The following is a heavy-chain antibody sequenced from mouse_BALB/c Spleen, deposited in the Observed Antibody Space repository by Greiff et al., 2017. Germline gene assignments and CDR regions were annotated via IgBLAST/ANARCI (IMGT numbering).Heavy chain of an antibody. V-gene: IGHV1-87*01. D-gene: IGHD3-3*01. CDR2: IYPGDGDT. CDR1: GYTFTSYW. CDR3: ARWGWSWFAY. Sequence: QVQLQQSGAELARPGASVKLSCKASGYTFTSYWMQWVKQRPGQGLEWIGAIYPGDGDTRYTQKFKGKATLTADKSSSTAYMQLSSLASEDSAVYYCARWGWSWFAYWGQGTLVTVSA. J-gene: IGHJ3*01.